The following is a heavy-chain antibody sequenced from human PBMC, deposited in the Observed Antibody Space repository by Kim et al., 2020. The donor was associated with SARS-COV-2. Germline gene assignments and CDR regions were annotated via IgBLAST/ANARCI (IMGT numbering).Heavy chain of an antibody. J-gene: IGHJ3*02. V-gene: IGHV3-15*01. CDR2: IKSKTDGGTT. D-gene: IGHD3-16*02. CDR3: TTEATYDYVWGSYRTRSPDAFDI. CDR1: GFTFSNAW. Sequence: GGSLRLSCAASGFTFSNAWMSWVRQAPGKGLEWVGRIKSKTDGGTTDYAAPVKGRFTISRDDSKNTLYLQMNSLKTEDTAVYYCTTEATYDYVWGSYRTRSPDAFDIWGQGTMVTVSS.